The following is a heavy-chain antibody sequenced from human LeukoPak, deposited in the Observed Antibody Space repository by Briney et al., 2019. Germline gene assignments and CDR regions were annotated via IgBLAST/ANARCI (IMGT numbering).Heavy chain of an antibody. D-gene: IGHD5-12*01. Sequence: SETLSLTCAVYGGSFSGYYWSWIRQPPGKGLEWIGEINHSGSTNYNPSLKSRVTISVDTSKNQFSLKLSSVTAADTAVYYCARSQGGWLRRDAFDIWGQGTMVTVSS. CDR3: ARSQGGWLRRDAFDI. CDR2: INHSGST. CDR1: GGSFSGYY. V-gene: IGHV4-34*01. J-gene: IGHJ3*02.